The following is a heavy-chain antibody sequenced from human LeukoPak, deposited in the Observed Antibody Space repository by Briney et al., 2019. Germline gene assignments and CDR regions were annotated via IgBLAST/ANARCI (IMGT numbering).Heavy chain of an antibody. V-gene: IGHV3-23*01. CDR1: GFTFSSYE. CDR3: AQFKMGPAAGRPDY. D-gene: IGHD2-2*01. J-gene: IGHJ4*02. Sequence: PGGSLRLSCAASGFTFSSYEMNWVRQAPGKGLEWVSTISGSGDKTYFADFVKGRFTISRDNSKNTLLLQANSLRPEDTAVYYCAQFKMGPAAGRPDYWGQGTLVTVSS. CDR2: ISGSGDKT.